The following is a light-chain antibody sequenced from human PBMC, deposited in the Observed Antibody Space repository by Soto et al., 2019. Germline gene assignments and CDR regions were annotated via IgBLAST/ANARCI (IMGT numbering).Light chain of an antibody. CDR1: SRDIGAYNL. J-gene: IGLJ1*01. CDR2: EVS. Sequence: VLTQPASVSGSPGQSITISCSGTSRDIGAYNLVSWYQQPPGKAPKLLISEVSNRPSGVSNRFSGSKSGNTASLTISGLQTEDEADYYCSSFTSSSTGFFVFGTGTKATVL. V-gene: IGLV2-14*01. CDR3: SSFTSSSTGFFV.